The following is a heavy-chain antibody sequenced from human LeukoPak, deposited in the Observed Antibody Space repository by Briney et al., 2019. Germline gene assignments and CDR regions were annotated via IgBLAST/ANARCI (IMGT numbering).Heavy chain of an antibody. CDR1: GDSISNDYY. D-gene: IGHD6-19*01. Sequence: PSETLSLTCAVSGDSISNDYYWGWIRQPPGKGLEWIGSINHYGTAYHNPSLKSRVSISVDTSKKQFSLKLSSVTAADTAVYYCARRVAGAGFGYWGQGTLVTVSS. J-gene: IGHJ4*02. V-gene: IGHV4-38-2*01. CDR2: INHYGTA. CDR3: ARRVAGAGFGY.